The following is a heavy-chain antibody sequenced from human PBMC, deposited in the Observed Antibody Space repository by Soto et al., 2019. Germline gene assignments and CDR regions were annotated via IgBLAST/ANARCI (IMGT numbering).Heavy chain of an antibody. V-gene: IGHV3-23*01. Sequence: EVQLLESGGGLVRPGGSLRLSCAASGFTFSSYSMSWLRQAPGKGLEWVSVISGSGESRYYADSVKGRFTISRDNSKNTLYLQMNSLRAEDTAVYYCAKEWVSGGGGYWGQGTLVTVSS. CDR2: ISGSGESR. J-gene: IGHJ4*02. CDR3: AKEWVSGGGGY. CDR1: GFTFSSYS. D-gene: IGHD1-26*01.